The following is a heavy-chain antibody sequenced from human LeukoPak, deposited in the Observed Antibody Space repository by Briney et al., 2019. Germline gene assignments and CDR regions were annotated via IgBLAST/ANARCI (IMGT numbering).Heavy chain of an antibody. J-gene: IGHJ4*02. Sequence: SVKVSCKASGGTFSSYAISWVRQAPGQGPEWMGRIIPILGIANYAQKFQGRVTITADKSTSTAYMEMSSLRSEDTAVYYCAGRYCSSTSCYGLDYWGQGTLVTVSS. CDR2: IIPILGIA. CDR1: GGTFSSYA. CDR3: AGRYCSSTSCYGLDY. V-gene: IGHV1-69*04. D-gene: IGHD2-2*01.